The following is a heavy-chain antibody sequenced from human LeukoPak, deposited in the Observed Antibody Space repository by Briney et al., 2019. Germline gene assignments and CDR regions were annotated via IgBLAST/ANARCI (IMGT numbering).Heavy chain of an antibody. V-gene: IGHV1-2*02. CDR1: GYTFSDYF. CDR3: TRGYEYGWFDP. D-gene: IGHD3-16*01. CDR2: INPKKGDT. J-gene: IGHJ5*02. Sequence: ASVKLSCKSSGYTFSDYFVHWVRQAPGQGLEWMGWINPKKGDTTYAQSFQGRVTMTRDTSISATYMELNSLRTDDTAVCYCTRGYEYGWFDPWGQGTLVTVSS.